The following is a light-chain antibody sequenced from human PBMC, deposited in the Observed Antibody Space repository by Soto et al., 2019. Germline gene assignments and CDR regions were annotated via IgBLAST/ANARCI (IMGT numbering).Light chain of an antibody. V-gene: IGKV3-20*01. J-gene: IGKJ1*01. Sequence: EIVLTQSPGTLSLSPGERATLSCRASQSVSSSYLAWYQQKPGQAPRLLIYGASSRATGIPDRFSGSGSGTDFTLTSSRLEPEDFAVYYCQQYGSSRTFGQGTKVE. CDR1: QSVSSSY. CDR3: QQYGSSRT. CDR2: GAS.